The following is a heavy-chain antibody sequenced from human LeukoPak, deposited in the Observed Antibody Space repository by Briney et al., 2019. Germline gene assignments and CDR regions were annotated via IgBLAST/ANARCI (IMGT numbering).Heavy chain of an antibody. Sequence: GASVKVSCKASGGTFSSYAISWVRQAPGQGLEWMGGIIPIFGTANYAQKFQGRVTITADKSTSTAYMELSSLRSEDTDVYYCARDRRYCSSTSCLMRYYYYMDVWGKGTTVTVSS. CDR1: GGTFSSYA. D-gene: IGHD2-2*01. J-gene: IGHJ6*03. V-gene: IGHV1-69*06. CDR2: IIPIFGTA. CDR3: ARDRRYCSSTSCLMRYYYYMDV.